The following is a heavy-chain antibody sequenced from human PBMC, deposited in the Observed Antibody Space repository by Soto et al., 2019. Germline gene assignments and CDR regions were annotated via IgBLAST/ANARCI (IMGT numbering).Heavy chain of an antibody. V-gene: IGHV4-39*07. CDR2: VYYSGNT. CDR3: AREGNLGRWIQPLDS. D-gene: IGHD2-2*03. Sequence: PSETLSLTCTVPGGSIISSSYYWGWIRQPPGKGLEWMGSVYYSGNTKYSPSLKSRVTMSVDTSKNHFSLKLISVTTADTAVYFCAREGNLGRWIQPLDSWGQGTLVTVSS. J-gene: IGHJ4*02. CDR1: GGSIISSSYY.